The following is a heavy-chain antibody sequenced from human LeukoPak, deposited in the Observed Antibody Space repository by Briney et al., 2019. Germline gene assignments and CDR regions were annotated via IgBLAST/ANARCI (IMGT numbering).Heavy chain of an antibody. J-gene: IGHJ4*02. V-gene: IGHV1-24*01. CDR1: GYTLTELS. CDR3: ATGRPEVVVVAATDYFDY. CDR2: FDPEDGET. Sequence: ASVTVSCTVSGYTLTELSMHWMRQAPGKGLEWMGGFDPEDGETIYAQKFQGRVTMTEDTSTDTAYMELSSLRSEDTAVYYCATGRPEVVVVAATDYFDYWGQGTLVTVSS. D-gene: IGHD2-15*01.